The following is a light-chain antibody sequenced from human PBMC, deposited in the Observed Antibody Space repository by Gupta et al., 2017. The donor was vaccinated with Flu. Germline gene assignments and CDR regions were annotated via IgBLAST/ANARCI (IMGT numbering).Light chain of an antibody. CDR2: ART. Sequence: DIQMTQYPSSLSASVGDRVTVACRASQTVETYLNWYQHKPGRAPQLLSYARTTLQSGVPSRFSAAAYGTDFTLTISDLQPEDSATYYCQQSYSMPRTCGQGTRVEI. J-gene: IGKJ1*01. CDR3: QQSYSMPRT. V-gene: IGKV1-39*01. CDR1: QTVETY.